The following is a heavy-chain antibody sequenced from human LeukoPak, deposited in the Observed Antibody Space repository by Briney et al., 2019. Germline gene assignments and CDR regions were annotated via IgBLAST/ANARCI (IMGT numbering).Heavy chain of an antibody. D-gene: IGHD2-15*01. CDR1: GFTFSTYN. CDR2: ISSSSDTI. J-gene: IGHJ6*03. V-gene: IGHV3-48*04. Sequence: GGSLRLSCAASGFTFSTYNMNWVRQAPGKGLEWVSSISSSSDTIYYADSVKGRFTISRDNAKNSLFLQMNNLRAEDTAVYYCAREDVAAYYYMDVWGKGTTVTVSS. CDR3: AREDVAAYYYMDV.